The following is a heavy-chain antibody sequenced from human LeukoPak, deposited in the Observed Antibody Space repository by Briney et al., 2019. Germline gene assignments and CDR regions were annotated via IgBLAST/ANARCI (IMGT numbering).Heavy chain of an antibody. CDR1: GGSFSGYY. J-gene: IGHJ4*02. CDR2: INHSGST. Sequence: SETLSLTCAVYGGSFSGYYWSWIRQLPGKGLEWIGEINHSGSTNYNPSLKSRVTISVDTSKNQFSLKLSSVTAADTAVYYCARGPMYYYGSGSYFIYWGQGTLVTVSS. CDR3: ARGPMYYYGSGSYFIY. D-gene: IGHD3-10*01. V-gene: IGHV4-34*01.